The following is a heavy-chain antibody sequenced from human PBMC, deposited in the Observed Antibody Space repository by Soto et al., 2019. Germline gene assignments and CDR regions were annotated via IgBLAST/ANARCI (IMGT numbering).Heavy chain of an antibody. CDR2: ISSSGSTI. D-gene: IGHD3-3*01. CDR3: ARVSYEWLQTVPSIFDY. CDR1: GFTISDYY. V-gene: IGHV3-11*01. J-gene: IGHJ4*02. Sequence: PXVSLRLSCAASGFTISDYYMSWIRQAPGKGLEWVSYISSSGSTIYYADSVKGRFTISRDNAKNSLYLQMNSLRAEDTAVYYCARVSYEWLQTVPSIFDYWGQGTLVTVSS.